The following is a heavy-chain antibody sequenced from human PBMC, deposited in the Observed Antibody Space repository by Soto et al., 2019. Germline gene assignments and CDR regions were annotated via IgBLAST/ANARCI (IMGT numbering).Heavy chain of an antibody. Sequence: SETLSLTCAVSSGSITSNNWWIWVRQPPGKGLEWLGQIYHTGSTDYNPSLKSRVTMSVDKSKNQFSLELSSVTAADTAVYYCATSKSKTIEYWGQGTLVTVSS. V-gene: IGHV4-4*02. CDR2: IYHTGST. CDR3: ATSKSKTIEY. CDR1: SGSITSNNW. J-gene: IGHJ4*02.